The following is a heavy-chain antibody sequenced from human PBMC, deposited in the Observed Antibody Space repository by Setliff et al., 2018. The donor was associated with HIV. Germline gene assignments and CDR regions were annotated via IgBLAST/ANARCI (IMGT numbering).Heavy chain of an antibody. J-gene: IGHJ1*01. Sequence: SETLSLTCTVSGGSISSHYWSWIRQPPGKGLEWIGSIYYSGSTNYNPSIKSRATISVDTSKNQFSLKLSSVTAADTDVYYCASVGTGYSSSCYLQYTEYFQHWGHGTLVTVSS. CDR2: IYYSGST. CDR1: GGSISSHY. V-gene: IGHV4-59*11. CDR3: ASVGTGYSSSCYLQYTEYFQH. D-gene: IGHD6-13*01.